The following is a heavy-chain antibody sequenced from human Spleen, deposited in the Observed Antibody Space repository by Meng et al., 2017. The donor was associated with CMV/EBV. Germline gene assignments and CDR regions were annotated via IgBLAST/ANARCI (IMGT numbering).Heavy chain of an antibody. CDR3: ARGRLDY. V-gene: IGHV3-48*03. CDR1: GFTFSIYE. J-gene: IGHJ6*02. Sequence: GESLKISCAASGFTFSIYEMNWVRQAPGKGLEWVSYISNTGTTIYYADSVKGRFTISRDNAKNSLYLQMNSLRDEDTAVYYCARGRLDYWGQGTTVTVSS. CDR2: ISNTGTTI.